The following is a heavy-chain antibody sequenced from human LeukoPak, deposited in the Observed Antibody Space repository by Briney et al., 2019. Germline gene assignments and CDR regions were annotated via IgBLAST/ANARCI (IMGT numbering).Heavy chain of an antibody. V-gene: IGHV4-34*01. Sequence: PSETLSLTCAVYGGSFSGYYWSWIRQPPGKGLEWIGVINHSGSTNYNPSLKSRVTISVDTSKNQFSLKLSSVTAADTAVYYCARVGSSSSSKAFDYWGQGTLVTVSS. J-gene: IGHJ4*02. CDR1: GGSFSGYY. CDR2: INHSGST. CDR3: ARVGSSSSSKAFDY. D-gene: IGHD6-6*01.